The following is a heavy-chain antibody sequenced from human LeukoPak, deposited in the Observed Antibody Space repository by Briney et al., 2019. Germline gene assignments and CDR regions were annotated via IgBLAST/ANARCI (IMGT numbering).Heavy chain of an antibody. Sequence: GASVKVSCKASGGTFSSYAISWVRQAPGQGLEWMGGIIPILGTANYAQKFQGRVTMTRDTSTSTVYMELSSLRSEDTAVYYCARDHPLLTFPGDLVGNWFDPWGQGTLVTVSS. CDR3: ARDHPLLTFPGDLVGNWFDP. D-gene: IGHD2-21*01. J-gene: IGHJ5*02. V-gene: IGHV1-69*05. CDR2: IIPILGTA. CDR1: GGTFSSYA.